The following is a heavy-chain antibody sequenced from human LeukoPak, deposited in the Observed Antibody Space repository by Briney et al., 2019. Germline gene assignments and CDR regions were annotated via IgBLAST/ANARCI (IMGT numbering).Heavy chain of an antibody. CDR2: INSDGGTT. D-gene: IGHD6-19*01. CDR3: AKDEDEQWLVRYFDY. Sequence: GGSLRLSCAASGFTFSSYWMHWVRQPPGKGLVWVSRINSDGGTTSYADSVKGRFTISRDNAKNTLYLQMNSLRAEDTAVYYCAKDEDEQWLVRYFDYWGQGTLVTVSS. CDR1: GFTFSSYW. V-gene: IGHV3-74*01. J-gene: IGHJ4*02.